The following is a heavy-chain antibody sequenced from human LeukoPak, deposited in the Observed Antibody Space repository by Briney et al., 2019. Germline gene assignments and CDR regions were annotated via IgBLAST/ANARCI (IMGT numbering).Heavy chain of an antibody. Sequence: SDILSLTCSVSGDSISRSSYYWGWIRQPPGEGLEWIGTIYYDGSTYHNPSLRSRVTISVDTSKNQFPLKVTSVTAADTAVYYCASVAWIYKDGFVHPSSIDDWGQGTLVTVSS. J-gene: IGHJ4*02. CDR2: IYYDGST. V-gene: IGHV4-39*06. CDR1: GDSISRSSYY. D-gene: IGHD3-10*01. CDR3: ASVAWIYKDGFVHPSSIDD.